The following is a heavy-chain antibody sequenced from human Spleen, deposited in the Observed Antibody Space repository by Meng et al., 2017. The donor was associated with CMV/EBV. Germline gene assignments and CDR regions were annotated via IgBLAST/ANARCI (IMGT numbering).Heavy chain of an antibody. CDR3: ARVEYYYYYGMDV. J-gene: IGHJ6*02. CDR1: GYTFTRYD. CDR2: MNPNSGDT. Sequence: ASVKVSCKASGYTFTRYDINWVRQATGQGLEWVGWMNPNSGDTGYAQKFQGRVTMTRDTSISTAYMELSRLRSDDTAVYYCARVEYYYYYGMDVWGQGTTVTVSS. V-gene: IGHV1-8*01. D-gene: IGHD6-6*01.